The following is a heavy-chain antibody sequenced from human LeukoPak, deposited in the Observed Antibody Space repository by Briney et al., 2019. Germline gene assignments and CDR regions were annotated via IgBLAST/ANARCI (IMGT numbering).Heavy chain of an antibody. CDR1: GFTFSNNA. D-gene: IGHD6-13*01. CDR2: ISGSGIGT. V-gene: IGHV3-23*01. J-gene: IGHJ4*02. CDR3: AGRHSISWFFDN. Sequence: GESLRLSCAASGFTFSNNAMSWVRQAPGKGLEWVSGISGSGIGTYYADSVKGRFTISRDNSKNTLYLQMNSLTAEDTAVYFCAGRHSISWFFDNWGQGTLVTVSS.